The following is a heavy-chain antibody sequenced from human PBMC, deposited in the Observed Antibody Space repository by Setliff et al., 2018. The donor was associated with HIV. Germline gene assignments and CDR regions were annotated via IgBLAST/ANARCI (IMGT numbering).Heavy chain of an antibody. V-gene: IGHV1-3*01. CDR1: GYTFTNYA. CDR3: ARGYNYGYGVQGNNCWDAFDS. J-gene: IGHJ4*02. D-gene: IGHD3-16*01. CDR2: INAGNGNT. Sequence: ASVKVSCKASGYTFTNYAIHWVRQAPGQRLEWMGGINAGNGNTKFSEQFQGRVLITSDTSTSTVYLFLRSLKSEDPAVYYCARGYNYGYGVQGNNCWDAFDSWGKGTQVTVSS.